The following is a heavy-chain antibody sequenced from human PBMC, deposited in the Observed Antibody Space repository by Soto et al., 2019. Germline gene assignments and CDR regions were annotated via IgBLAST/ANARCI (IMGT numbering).Heavy chain of an antibody. CDR2: IKAGNGDT. V-gene: IGHV1-3*01. Sequence: HWVRQEKGKGLEWVGWIKAGNGDTRYSPKLQGRLTITRDISASTAYMEINGLKSAETAIYYCATSDGAWWGRGTLVT. J-gene: IGHJ4*02. D-gene: IGHD3-10*01. CDR3: ATSDGAW.